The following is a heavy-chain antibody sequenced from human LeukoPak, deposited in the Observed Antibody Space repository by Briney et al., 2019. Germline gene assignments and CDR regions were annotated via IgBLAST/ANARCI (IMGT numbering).Heavy chain of an antibody. D-gene: IGHD1-26*01. CDR3: ARSGGTYGWFDP. V-gene: IGHV3-11*03. CDR1: GFTFNTYA. CDR2: ISSGSSYT. Sequence: AWGSLRLSCAASGFTFNTYAMGWVRQAPGKGLEWVSCISSGSSYTNYTDSVKGRFTISRDNAKRSLYLQMNSLTAEDTAVYYCARSGGTYGWFDPWGQGTLVTVSS. J-gene: IGHJ5*02.